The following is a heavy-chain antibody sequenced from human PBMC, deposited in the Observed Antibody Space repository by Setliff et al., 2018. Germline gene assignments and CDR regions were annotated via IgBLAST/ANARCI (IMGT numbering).Heavy chain of an antibody. CDR3: ARFGGSTSVARFSPPI. CDR2: IYTSGST. D-gene: IGHD3-10*01. V-gene: IGHV4-4*08. Sequence: SETLSLTCTVSGGSISSYYWSWIRQPPGKGLEWIGYIYTSGSTNYNPSLKSRVTISVDTSKNQFSLKVSSVTAADTAVYYCARFGGSTSVARFSPPIWGPGSLVTVSS. CDR1: GGSISSYY. J-gene: IGHJ4*02.